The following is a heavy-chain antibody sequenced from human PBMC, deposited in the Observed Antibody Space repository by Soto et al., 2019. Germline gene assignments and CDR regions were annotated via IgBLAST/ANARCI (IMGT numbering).Heavy chain of an antibody. V-gene: IGHV3-23*01. J-gene: IGHJ4*02. Sequence: GGSLRLSCAASGFSFSSYAMNWVRQAPGKGLEWVSVIGVNDGNTYYIDSVRGRFTISRDNSKSTVYLDPSHLGADDSAVYYCAKGKNIVVGPGVIDYWGQGTVVTVSS. CDR1: GFSFSSYA. D-gene: IGHD2-2*01. CDR2: IGVNDGNT. CDR3: AKGKNIVVGPGVIDY.